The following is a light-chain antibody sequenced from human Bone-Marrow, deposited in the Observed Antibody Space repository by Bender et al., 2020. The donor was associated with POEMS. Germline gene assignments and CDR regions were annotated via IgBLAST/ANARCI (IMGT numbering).Light chain of an antibody. J-gene: IGLJ2*01. Sequence: SYALTQPPSVSVSPGKTARITCSGDALPTKYVYWYQQKSGQAPVLVIYEDSERPSGIPERFSGSSSGTMATLTISGAQVEDEADYYCYSTDSSDTHNVFGGGTKLTVL. V-gene: IGLV3-10*01. CDR1: ALPTKY. CDR2: EDS. CDR3: YSTDSSDTHNV.